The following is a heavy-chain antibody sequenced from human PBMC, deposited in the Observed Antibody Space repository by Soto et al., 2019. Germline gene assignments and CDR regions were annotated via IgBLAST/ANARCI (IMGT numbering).Heavy chain of an antibody. V-gene: IGHV2-5*02. J-gene: IGHJ4*02. CDR3: ANRREYSSGWCPFDY. Sequence: QITLKESGPTLVKPTQTLTLTCTFSGFSLSTSGVGVGWIRQPPGKALEWLALIYWDDDKRYSPSLKSRLTISKDSFKIQVVFRMSNMDPMDTETYYCANRREYSSGWCPFDYWGQGTMVTVS. D-gene: IGHD6-19*01. CDR1: GFSLSTSGVG. CDR2: IYWDDDK.